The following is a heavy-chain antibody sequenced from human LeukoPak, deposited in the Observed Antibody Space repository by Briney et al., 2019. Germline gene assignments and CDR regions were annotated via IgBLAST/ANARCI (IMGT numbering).Heavy chain of an antibody. V-gene: IGHV4-34*01. Sequence: SETLSLTCAVYGGSFSGYYWSWIRQPPGKGLEWIGEINHSGSTNYNPSLKSRVTISVDTSKNQFSLKLTSVTAADTAVYYCAGRYCSGGRCYRALADYWGQETLVTVSS. D-gene: IGHD2-15*01. J-gene: IGHJ4*02. CDR1: GGSFSGYY. CDR2: INHSGST. CDR3: AGRYCSGGRCYRALADY.